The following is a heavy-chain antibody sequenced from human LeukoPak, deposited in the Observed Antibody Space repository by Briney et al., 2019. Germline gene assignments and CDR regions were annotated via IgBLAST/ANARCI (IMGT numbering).Heavy chain of an antibody. J-gene: IGHJ6*04. D-gene: IGHD3-10*02. Sequence: GGSLRLSCAASGFTFSNYGMHWVRQAPGKGLEWVAFISYDGSNKYYADSVKGRFTISRDNAKNSLYLQMNSLRAEDTAVYYCAELGITMIGGVWGKGTTVTISS. CDR1: GFTFSNYG. CDR2: ISYDGSNK. CDR3: AELGITMIGGV. V-gene: IGHV3-30*18.